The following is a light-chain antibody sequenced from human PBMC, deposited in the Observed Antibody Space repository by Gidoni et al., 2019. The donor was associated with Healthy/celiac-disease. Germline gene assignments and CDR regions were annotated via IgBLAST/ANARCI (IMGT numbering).Light chain of an antibody. CDR1: SSDVGGYNY. CDR3: SSYTTTGKWV. V-gene: IGLV2-14*01. CDR2: DVS. J-gene: IGLJ3*02. Sequence: QSALTQPASVSGSPGQSITISCTGTSSDVGGYNYVSWYQQHPGKAPKLMIYDVSNRPSGVSNRFSGSKSGNTASLTISGLQAEDEADYYCSSYTTTGKWVFGGGTKLTVL.